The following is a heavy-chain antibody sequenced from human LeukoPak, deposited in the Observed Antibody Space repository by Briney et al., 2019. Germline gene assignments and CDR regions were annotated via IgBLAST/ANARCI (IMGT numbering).Heavy chain of an antibody. Sequence: GGSLRLSCEVSGFNLRTYSMNWVRQAPGEGLEWVSSISKTSTYIYYADSVKGRFTISRDNANNTLYLQMDSLGAEDTAVYYCARGSGVHFWGQGTLVIVSS. J-gene: IGHJ4*02. CDR2: ISKTSTYI. CDR1: GFNLRTYS. D-gene: IGHD3-10*01. V-gene: IGHV3-21*01. CDR3: ARGSGVHF.